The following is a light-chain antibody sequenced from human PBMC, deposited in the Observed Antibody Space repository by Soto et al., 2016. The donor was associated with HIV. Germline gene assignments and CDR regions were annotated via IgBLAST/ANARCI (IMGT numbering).Light chain of an antibody. CDR3: QQYNTVPWT. CDR2: KTS. J-gene: IGKJ1*01. CDR1: QSVSVW. Sequence: DIQMTQFPSTLSASIGDRVTITCRASQSVSVWLAWYQQKPGKAPNLLIFKTSTLEVGVPSRFSGSGSGTDFTLTFSSVQPDDVGTYYCQQYNTVPWTFGQGTKLEMK. V-gene: IGKV1-5*03.